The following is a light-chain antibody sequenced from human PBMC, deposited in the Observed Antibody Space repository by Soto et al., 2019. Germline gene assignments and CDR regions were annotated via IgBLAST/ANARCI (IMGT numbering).Light chain of an antibody. CDR1: QSISSH. Sequence: DIQMTQSPSSLSASVGDRVTITCRASQSISSHLHWYQQKPGKAPKLLIYAASSLQSGVPSRFSGSGSGTDFNLTISSLQPEDFATYDCQQRYSTPITFGQGTRREIK. V-gene: IGKV1-39*01. CDR3: QQRYSTPIT. CDR2: AAS. J-gene: IGKJ5*01.